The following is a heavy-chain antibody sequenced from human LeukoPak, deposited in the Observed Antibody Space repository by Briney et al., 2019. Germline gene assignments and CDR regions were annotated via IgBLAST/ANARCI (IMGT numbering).Heavy chain of an antibody. CDR2: IYRDGAT. D-gene: IGHD6-13*01. CDR1: GFTVSNNY. J-gene: IGHJ4*02. V-gene: IGHV3-66*01. Sequence: GGSLRLSCEASGFTVSNNYITWVRQAPGKGPEWVSIIYRDGATYYASSVKGRFIVSRDNSRRTVSLQMNSLRAEDTAVYYCTASVGSTWYAPDDCWGQGTLVTVSS. CDR3: TASVGSTWYAPDDC.